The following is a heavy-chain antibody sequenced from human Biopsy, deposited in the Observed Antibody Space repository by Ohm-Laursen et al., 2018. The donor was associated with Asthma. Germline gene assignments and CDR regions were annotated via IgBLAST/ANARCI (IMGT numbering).Heavy chain of an antibody. Sequence: SSVKVSCKASGGTFSSYAISWVRQAPGQGLEWMGGIIPIFGIANYAQKSQGRVTITADKSTSTAYMELSSLRSEDTAVYYCAREMRAGRGNAFDIWGQGAMVTVSS. D-gene: IGHD6-19*01. CDR2: IIPIFGIA. J-gene: IGHJ3*02. CDR1: GGTFSSYA. V-gene: IGHV1-69*17. CDR3: AREMRAGRGNAFDI.